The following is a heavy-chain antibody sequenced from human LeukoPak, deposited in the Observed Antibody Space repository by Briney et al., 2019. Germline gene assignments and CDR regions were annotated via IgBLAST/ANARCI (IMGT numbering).Heavy chain of an antibody. CDR3: VKSRIAEGPESFDY. CDR2: ISWNSGSI. D-gene: IGHD3-16*02. J-gene: IGHJ4*02. V-gene: IGHV3-9*01. CDR1: GFTFDDYA. Sequence: PGGSLRLSCAASGFTFDDYAMHWVRQAPGKGLEWVSGISWNSGSIGYADSVKGRFTISRDNAKNSLYLQMNSLRTEDTALYYCVKSRIAEGPESFDYWGQGTLVTVSS.